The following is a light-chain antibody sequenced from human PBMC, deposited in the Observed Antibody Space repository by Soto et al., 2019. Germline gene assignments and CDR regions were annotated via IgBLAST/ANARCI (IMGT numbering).Light chain of an antibody. Sequence: DIQMTQSPSTLSASVGDRVTITCRASQSISSWLAWYQQKPGKAHKLLIYDASSLESGVPSRFSGSGSGTEFPLTISSLQPDDFATYYCQQYNSYSRTFGQGTKVEIK. CDR2: DAS. V-gene: IGKV1-5*01. J-gene: IGKJ1*01. CDR1: QSISSW. CDR3: QQYNSYSRT.